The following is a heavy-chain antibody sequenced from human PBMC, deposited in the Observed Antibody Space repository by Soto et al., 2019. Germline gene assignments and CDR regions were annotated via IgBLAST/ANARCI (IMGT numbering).Heavy chain of an antibody. D-gene: IGHD2-15*01. CDR2: INAGNGNT. CDR1: GYTFTSYA. V-gene: IGHV1-3*01. J-gene: IGHJ6*01. CDR3: ARVSLLLEYYYYGMDV. Sequence: ASVKVSCKASGYTFTSYAMHWVRQAPGQRLEWIGWINAGNGNTKYSQKFQGRVTITRDTSASTAYMELSSLRSEDTAVYYCARVSLLLEYYYYGMDVWRQGTTVTVSS.